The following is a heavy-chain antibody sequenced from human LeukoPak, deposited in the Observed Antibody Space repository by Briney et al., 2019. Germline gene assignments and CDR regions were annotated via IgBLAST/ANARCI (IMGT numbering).Heavy chain of an antibody. CDR2: INHSGST. J-gene: IGHJ2*01. CDR3: ARVPLPAAIEAPFWYFDL. CDR1: GGSFSGYY. Sequence: PSETLSLTCAVYGGSFSGYYWSWIRQPPGKGLEWIGEINHSGSTNYNPSLKSRVTISVDTSKNQFSLKLSSVTAADTAVYYCARVPLPAAIEAPFWYFDLWGRGTPVTVSS. D-gene: IGHD2-2*01. V-gene: IGHV4-34*01.